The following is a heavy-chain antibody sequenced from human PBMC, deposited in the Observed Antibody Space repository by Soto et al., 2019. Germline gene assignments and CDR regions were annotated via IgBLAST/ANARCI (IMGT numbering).Heavy chain of an antibody. J-gene: IGHJ5*02. CDR2: ISSSTM. D-gene: IGHD2-2*01. CDR1: GFTFSSYS. CDR3: AREYCSSTSCLNWFDP. V-gene: IGHV3-48*01. Sequence: PGGSLRLSCAASGFTFSSYSMNWVRQAPGKGLEWVSYISSSTMYYADSVKGRFTISRDNAKNSLYLQMNSLRAEDTAVYYCAREYCSSTSCLNWFDPWGQGTLVTVSS.